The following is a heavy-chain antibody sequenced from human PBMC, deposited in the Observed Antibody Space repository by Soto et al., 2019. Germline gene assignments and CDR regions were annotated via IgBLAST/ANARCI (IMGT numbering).Heavy chain of an antibody. J-gene: IGHJ5*02. CDR2: IFDLGSS. D-gene: IGHD3-3*02. CDR3: ARHSLALRKNNWFDP. Sequence: PSETLSLTCTVSCDSIISSDFYWGWVRQPPGKGLEWIGSIFDLGSSYYNPSLKSRVTMSVDTSKNQFSLRLRSVTAADTALYFCARHSLALRKNNWFDPWGQGIMVTVSS. V-gene: IGHV4-39*01. CDR1: CDSIISSDFY.